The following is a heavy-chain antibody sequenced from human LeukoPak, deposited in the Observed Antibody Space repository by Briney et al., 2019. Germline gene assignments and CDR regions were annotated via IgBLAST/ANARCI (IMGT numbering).Heavy chain of an antibody. J-gene: IGHJ4*02. CDR1: GGSFSGYY. CDR3: ARAETAAGDLDY. CDR2: INHSGST. D-gene: IGHD6-13*01. Sequence: PSVTLSLTCAVYGGSFSGYYWSWIRQPPGKGLEWIGEINHSGSTNYNPSLKSRVTISVDTSKNQFSLKLSSVTAADTAVYYCARAETAAGDLDYWGQGTLVTVSS. V-gene: IGHV4-34*01.